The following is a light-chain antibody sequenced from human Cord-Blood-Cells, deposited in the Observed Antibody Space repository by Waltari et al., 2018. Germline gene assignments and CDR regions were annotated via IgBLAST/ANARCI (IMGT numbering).Light chain of an antibody. CDR3: QQYYSTPPYS. CDR2: WAS. CDR1: QSVLYSSNNTNY. V-gene: IGKV4-1*01. Sequence: DIVMTQSPDSLAVSLGERATINCKSSQSVLYSSNNTNYLACYQRKPGQPPKLLIYWASTRESGVPDRFSGSGSGTDFTLTISSLQAEDVAVYYCQQYYSTPPYSFGQGTKLEIK. J-gene: IGKJ2*03.